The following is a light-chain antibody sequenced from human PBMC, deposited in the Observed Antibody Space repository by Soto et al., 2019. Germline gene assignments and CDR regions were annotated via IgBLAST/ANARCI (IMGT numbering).Light chain of an antibody. CDR2: SNN. CDR1: RSNIGSNT. J-gene: IGLJ2*01. Sequence: QSVATQPPSASGTPGQRVTISCSGSRSNIGSNTVNWYQQLPGTAPKLLIYSNNQRPSGVPDRFSGSKSGTSASLAISGLQSEDEADYYCVAWDDSLNGRVFGGGTKLTVL. V-gene: IGLV1-44*01. CDR3: VAWDDSLNGRV.